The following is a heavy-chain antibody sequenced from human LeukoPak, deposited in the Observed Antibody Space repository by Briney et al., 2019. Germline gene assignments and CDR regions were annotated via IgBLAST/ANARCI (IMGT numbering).Heavy chain of an antibody. V-gene: IGHV3-7*01. CDR2: IRQDESER. J-gene: IGHJ6*03. D-gene: IGHD3-10*01. CDR3: ARLSAYYYGSYFYYYMDV. Sequence: PGGSLRLSCAACGFTFSSYWMSWVRQLPGKGPEWVADIRQDESERDFADSVKGRLTISRDNAKKSVYLHMSSLRAEDTALYYCARLSAYYYGSYFYYYMDVWGKGTTVTVSS. CDR1: GFTFSSYW.